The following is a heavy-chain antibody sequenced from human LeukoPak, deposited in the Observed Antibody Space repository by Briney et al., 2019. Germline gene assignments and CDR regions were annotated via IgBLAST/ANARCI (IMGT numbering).Heavy chain of an antibody. V-gene: IGHV3-23*01. J-gene: IGHJ3*02. CDR1: GFTFSSYA. CDR3: AKGRYYYDNSDAFET. CDR2: ISGSGSST. D-gene: IGHD3-22*01. Sequence: GGSLRLSCAASGFTFSSYAMNWVRQAPGKGLEWVSTISGSGSSTYYADSVKGRFTISRDNSKNTLYLQMNSLTAEDTAVYHCAKGRYYYDNSDAFETWGQGTMVTVSS.